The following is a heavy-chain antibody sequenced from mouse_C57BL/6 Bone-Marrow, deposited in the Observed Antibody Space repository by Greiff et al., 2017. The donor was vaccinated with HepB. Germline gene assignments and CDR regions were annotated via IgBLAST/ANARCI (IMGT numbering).Heavy chain of an antibody. V-gene: IGHV1-82*01. CDR3: ARRGFAY. CDR1: GYAFSSSW. J-gene: IGHJ3*01. CDR2: IYPGDGDT. Sequence: VQLQESGPELVKPGASVKISCKASGYAFSSSWMNWVKQRPGKGLEWIGRIYPGDGDTNYNGKFKGKATLTADKSSSTAYMQLSSLTSEDSAVYFCARRGFAYWGQGTLVTVSA.